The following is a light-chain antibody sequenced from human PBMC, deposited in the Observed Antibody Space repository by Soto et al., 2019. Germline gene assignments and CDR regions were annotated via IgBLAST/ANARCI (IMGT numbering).Light chain of an antibody. J-gene: IGKJ1*01. CDR1: QSIGRW. CDR2: TTS. Sequence: DIQMTQSPSTLSASAGDRVTIAYRASQSIGRWLAWYQQRPEKAPQLLIYTTSSLAPGVPSRFSGSGSGTEFTLTISSLQPDDFATYYCQQYNSYSTFGQGTKVDIK. CDR3: QQYNSYST. V-gene: IGKV1-5*03.